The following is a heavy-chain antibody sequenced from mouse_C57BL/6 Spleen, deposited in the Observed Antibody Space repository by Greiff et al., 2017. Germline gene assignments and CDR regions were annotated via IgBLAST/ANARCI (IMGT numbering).Heavy chain of an antibody. Sequence: VQLQQPGAELVKPGASVKLSCKASGYTFTSYWMHWVKQRPGQGLEWIGMIHPNSGSTNYNEKFTSKATLTVDKSSSTAYMQLSSLTSEDSAVYYCASTGSSYNYAMDYWGQGTSVTVSS. V-gene: IGHV1-64*01. CDR1: GYTFTSYW. CDR2: IHPNSGST. D-gene: IGHD1-1*01. J-gene: IGHJ4*01. CDR3: ASTGSSYNYAMDY.